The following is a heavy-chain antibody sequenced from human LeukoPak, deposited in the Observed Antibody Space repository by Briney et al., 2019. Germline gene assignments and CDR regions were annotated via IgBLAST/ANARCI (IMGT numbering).Heavy chain of an antibody. D-gene: IGHD6-19*01. V-gene: IGHV1-69*06. J-gene: IGHJ4*02. CDR1: GGTFSSYA. CDR3: ARAPLYSSGWTNYFDY. Sequence: SVKVSCKASGGTFSSYAISWVRQAPGQGLEWMGGIIPIFGTANYAQKFQGRVTIIADKSTSTAYMELSSLRSEDTAVYYCARAPLYSSGWTNYFDYWGQGTLVTVSS. CDR2: IIPIFGTA.